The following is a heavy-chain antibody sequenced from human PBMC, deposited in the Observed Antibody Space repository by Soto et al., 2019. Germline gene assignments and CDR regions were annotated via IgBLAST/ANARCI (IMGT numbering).Heavy chain of an antibody. CDR1: GGTFSSYA. J-gene: IGHJ6*02. V-gene: IGHV1-69*01. Sequence: QVQLVQSGAEVKKPGSSVKVSCKASGGTFSSYAISWVRQAPGQGLEWMGGIIPIFGTANYALKFQGRVTITAAEPTSTDYREMSRLRPEDTAVYYCARAYCGCDCDSLTYDDGIDFWGQGTTVTVSS. D-gene: IGHD2-21*02. CDR3: ARAYCGCDCDSLTYDDGIDF. CDR2: IIPIFGTA.